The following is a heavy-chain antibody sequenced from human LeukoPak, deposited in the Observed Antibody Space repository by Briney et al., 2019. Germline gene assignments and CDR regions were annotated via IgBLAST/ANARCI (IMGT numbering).Heavy chain of an antibody. CDR1: GFTFSSYA. Sequence: GGSLRLSCEASGFTFSSYAMSWVRQAPGKGLEWVSGITGGGGNTYYSDSVKGRFTISRDNSKSTLYLQMSSLRAEDTAIYYCAKDTSTRWYSSTPLPGDYWGQGTLVTVSS. D-gene: IGHD6-13*01. CDR3: AKDTSTRWYSSTPLPGDY. V-gene: IGHV3-23*01. CDR2: ITGGGGNT. J-gene: IGHJ4*02.